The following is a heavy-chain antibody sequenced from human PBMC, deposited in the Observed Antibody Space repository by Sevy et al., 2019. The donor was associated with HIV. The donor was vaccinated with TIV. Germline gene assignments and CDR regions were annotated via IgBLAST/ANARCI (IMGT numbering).Heavy chain of an antibody. J-gene: IGHJ4*02. CDR1: GFTFSSYW. CDR2: IKQDMSEK. Sequence: GGSLRLSCAASGFTFSSYWMTWVRQAPGKGLEWVANIKQDMSEKYYADSVNGRLTISRDNARHSLYLQMESLRAEDTAVYYCARAQQVTMLVVIGGLYFDFWGQGTLVTVSS. V-gene: IGHV3-7*01. D-gene: IGHD3-22*01. CDR3: ARAQQVTMLVVIGGLYFDF.